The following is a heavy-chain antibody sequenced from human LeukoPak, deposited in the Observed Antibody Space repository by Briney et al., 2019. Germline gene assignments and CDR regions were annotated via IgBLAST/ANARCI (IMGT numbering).Heavy chain of an antibody. D-gene: IGHD3-3*02. CDR2: ISPYNGNT. CDR3: ARDRNYHFWSGYLMFDY. J-gene: IGHJ4*02. V-gene: IGHV1-18*01. Sequence: ASVKVSCKASGYTFTSYGISWVRQAPGQGLEWMGWISPYNGNTNYAQKLQGRVTMTTDTSTSTAYMELRSLRFDDTAVYYCARDRNYHFWSGYLMFDYWGQGTLVTVSS. CDR1: GYTFTSYG.